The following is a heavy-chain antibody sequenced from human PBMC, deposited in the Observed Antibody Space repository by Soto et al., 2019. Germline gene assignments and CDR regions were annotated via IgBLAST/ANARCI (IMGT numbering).Heavy chain of an antibody. CDR3: ARLTVTGAFDF. V-gene: IGHV3-74*01. D-gene: IGHD6-19*01. CDR2: INTEGTAT. J-gene: IGHJ4*02. CDR1: GLTFSTSW. Sequence: GGSLRLSCVASGLTFSTSWMHWVRQAPGKGLVWVSHINTEGTATSYADSVKGRFTVSRDNAKNSLYLHLSSLTAEDTAVYYCARLTVTGAFDFWGQGTLVTVSS.